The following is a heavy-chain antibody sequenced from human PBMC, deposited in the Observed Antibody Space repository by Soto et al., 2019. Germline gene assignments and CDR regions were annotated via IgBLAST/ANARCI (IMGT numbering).Heavy chain of an antibody. CDR1: GGTFSSYT. V-gene: IGHV1-69*02. D-gene: IGHD2-15*01. CDR2: IIPILGIA. Sequence: QVQLVQSGAEVKKPGSSVKFSCKASGGTFSSYTISWVRQAPGQGLEWMGRIIPILGIANYAQKFQGRVTITADKSTSTGYMELSSLRSEDTAVYYCASRVGGGESGMDVWGQGTTVTVSS. J-gene: IGHJ6*02. CDR3: ASRVGGGESGMDV.